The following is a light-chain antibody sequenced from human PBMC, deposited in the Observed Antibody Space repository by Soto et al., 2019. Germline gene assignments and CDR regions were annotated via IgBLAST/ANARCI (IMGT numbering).Light chain of an antibody. CDR1: QSVSSSD. CDR3: QQYGSSRT. J-gene: IGKJ1*01. V-gene: IGKV3-20*01. Sequence: EIVLTQSPGTLSLSPGERATLSCRASQSVSSSDLAWYQQKPGQAPRLLIYGASSRATGIPDRFSGSGCGTDFTLTISRLEPEDFAVYYCQQYGSSRTFGQGTKVEIK. CDR2: GAS.